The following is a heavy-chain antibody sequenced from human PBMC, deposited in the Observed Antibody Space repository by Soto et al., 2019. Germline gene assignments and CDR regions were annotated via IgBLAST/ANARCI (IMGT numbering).Heavy chain of an antibody. D-gene: IGHD3-3*01. V-gene: IGHV1-2*02. CDR2: INPKSGNS. J-gene: IGHJ1*01. Sequence: QVQLVQSGAEVKKPGASVKVSCKASGYSLTDYYMHWVRQAPGQGLEGLGLINPKSGNSGYAQKFQGSVTMTWNTSLSTAYTELGSLRSDDTAVYYCASPSTRYRLEFWGQGTLVTVSS. CDR3: ASPSTRYRLEF. CDR1: GYSLTDYY.